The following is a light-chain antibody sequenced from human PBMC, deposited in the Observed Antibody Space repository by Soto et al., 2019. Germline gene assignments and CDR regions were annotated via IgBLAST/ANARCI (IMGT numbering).Light chain of an antibody. V-gene: IGKV3-11*01. Sequence: EIVLTQSPATLSLSPGERATLSCRDSQSVSSYLAWYQQKPGQAPRLLIYDASNRATGIPARFSGSGSGTDFTLTFSSLEPEDFAVYYCQQRSNWPRTFGQGTKVDIK. CDR1: QSVSSY. J-gene: IGKJ1*01. CDR2: DAS. CDR3: QQRSNWPRT.